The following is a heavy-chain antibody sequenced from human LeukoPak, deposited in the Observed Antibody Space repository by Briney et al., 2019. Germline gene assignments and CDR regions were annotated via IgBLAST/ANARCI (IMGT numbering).Heavy chain of an antibody. CDR2: ISWNSGSI. Sequence: PGGSLRLSCAASGFTFDDYAMHWVRQAPGKGLEWVSGISWNSGSIDYADSVKGRFTISRDNAKNTLYLQMNSLRAEDTAVYYCVRSAFLTTEFYFDYWGHGTLVTVSS. CDR1: GFTFDDYA. CDR3: VRSAFLTTEFYFDY. J-gene: IGHJ4*01. D-gene: IGHD4-11*01. V-gene: IGHV3-9*01.